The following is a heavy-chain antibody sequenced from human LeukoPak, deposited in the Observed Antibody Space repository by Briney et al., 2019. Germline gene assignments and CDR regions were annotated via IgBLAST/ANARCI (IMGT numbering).Heavy chain of an antibody. CDR1: GFTFSSYA. Sequence: TGGSLRPSCAASGFTFSSYAMSWVRQAPGKGLEWVSAISGSGGSTYYADSVKGRFTISRDNSKNTLYLQMNSLRAEDTAVYYCAKGAYYYDSSGYYTFDYWGQGTLVTVSS. V-gene: IGHV3-23*01. J-gene: IGHJ4*02. CDR2: ISGSGGST. D-gene: IGHD3-22*01. CDR3: AKGAYYYDSSGYYTFDY.